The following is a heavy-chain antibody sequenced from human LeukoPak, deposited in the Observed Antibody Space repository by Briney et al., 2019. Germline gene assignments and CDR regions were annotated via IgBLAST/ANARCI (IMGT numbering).Heavy chain of an antibody. V-gene: IGHV3-30*01. Sequence: GGSLRLSCAASGFTFSSYAMHWVRQAPGKGLEWVAVISYDGSNKYYADSVKGRFTISRDNSKNTLYLQMNSLRAEDTAVYYCARVGVYGAFHIWGQGTMVTVSS. CDR2: ISYDGSNK. J-gene: IGHJ3*02. CDR1: GFTFSSYA. D-gene: IGHD2/OR15-2a*01. CDR3: ARVGVYGAFHI.